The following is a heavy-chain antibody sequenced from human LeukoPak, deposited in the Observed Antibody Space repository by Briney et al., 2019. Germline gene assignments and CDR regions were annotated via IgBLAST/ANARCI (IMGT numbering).Heavy chain of an antibody. CDR2: IKQDGSEK. J-gene: IGHJ4*02. V-gene: IGHV3-7*01. D-gene: IGHD3-22*01. CDR3: TRRQGSYFDTSGYYYG. Sequence: PGGSLRLSCAASGFTFSSYWMSWVRQAPGKGLEWVANIKQDGSEKYYVDSVKGRFTISRDNAKNSLYLQMNSLRAEDTAVYYCTRRQGSYFDTSGYYYGWGQGTLVTVSS. CDR1: GFTFSSYW.